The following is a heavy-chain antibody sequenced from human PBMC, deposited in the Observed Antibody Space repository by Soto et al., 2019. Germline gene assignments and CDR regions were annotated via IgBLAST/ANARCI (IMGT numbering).Heavy chain of an antibody. CDR2: VISASGSV. D-gene: IGHD5-18*01. Sequence: QVQVVQSGAEVKKPGSSVKISCKASVRIFSSFPTSWVRQVPGQGLEWMGGVISASGSVTYAPKFQGRVTITAVNSAGIGYMELTSLTSEDTAIYYCARLGRRDAYNYVLDHWGPGTMVTVSS. CDR1: VRIFSSFP. V-gene: IGHV1-69*06. J-gene: IGHJ1*01. CDR3: ARLGRRDAYNYVLDH.